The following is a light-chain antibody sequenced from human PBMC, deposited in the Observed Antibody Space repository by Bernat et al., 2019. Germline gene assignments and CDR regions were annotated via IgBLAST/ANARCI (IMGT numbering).Light chain of an antibody. CDR2: SDN. V-gene: IGLV1-44*01. J-gene: IGLJ3*02. CDR3: SAWDDSLNGPV. CDR1: SSNLGSNT. Sequence: QSVPTQPPSASGTPGQRVAITCSGSSSNLGSNTVNCYHHFPGTSPKLLIYSDNQRPSGDPDRFSGSRSGTSASLVISGLQSDDEADYYCSAWDDSLNGPVFGGGTKLTVL.